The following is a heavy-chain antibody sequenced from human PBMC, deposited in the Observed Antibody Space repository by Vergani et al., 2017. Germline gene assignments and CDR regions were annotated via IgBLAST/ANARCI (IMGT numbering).Heavy chain of an antibody. V-gene: IGHV3-30*02. J-gene: IGHJ4*02. D-gene: IGHD6-13*01. CDR2: IRYDGSNK. CDR3: AKDIAAAGTFDD. Sequence: QVQLVESGGGVVQPGGSLRLSCAASGFTFSSYGMHWVRQAPGKGLEWVAFIRYDGSNKYYADSVKGRFTISRDNSKNTLYLQMNSLRAEDTAVYYCAKDIAAAGTFDDWGQGTLVTVS. CDR1: GFTFSSYG.